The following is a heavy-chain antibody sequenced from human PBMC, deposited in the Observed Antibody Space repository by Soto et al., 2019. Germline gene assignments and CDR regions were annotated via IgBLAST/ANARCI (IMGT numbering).Heavy chain of an antibody. CDR1: GGSISSYY. Sequence: SETLSLTCTVSGGSISSYYWSWIRPPPGKGLEWIGYIYYSGSTNYNPSLKSRVTISVDTSKNQFSLKLSSVTAADTAVYYCARYYCSGGSCYRYYFDYWGQGTLVTVSS. J-gene: IGHJ4*02. V-gene: IGHV4-59*01. D-gene: IGHD2-15*01. CDR3: ARYYCSGGSCYRYYFDY. CDR2: IYYSGST.